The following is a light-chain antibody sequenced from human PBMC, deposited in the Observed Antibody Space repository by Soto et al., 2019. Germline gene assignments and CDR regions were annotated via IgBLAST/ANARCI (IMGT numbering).Light chain of an antibody. Sequence: EIVLTLYPATLSVSPGARATLSCRASQSISSKLAWYQQKPGQAPRLLIYGASTRATGIPVRFSGSGSGTEFTRTITSLQSEDFAVYYCQEYNDWHPITFGGGTKVEIK. CDR2: GAS. CDR1: QSISSK. V-gene: IGKV3-15*01. CDR3: QEYNDWHPIT. J-gene: IGKJ4*02.